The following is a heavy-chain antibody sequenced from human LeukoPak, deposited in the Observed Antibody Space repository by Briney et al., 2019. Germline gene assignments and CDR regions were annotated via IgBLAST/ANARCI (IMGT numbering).Heavy chain of an antibody. CDR1: GFTFSSYA. CDR3: AKSRLRLGELSSPGYYGMDV. Sequence: PGGSLRLSCAASGFTFSSYAMSWVRQAPGKGLEWVSAISGSGGSTYYADSVKGRFTISRDNSKNTLYLQVNSLRAEDTAVYYCAKSRLRLGELSSPGYYGMDVWGQGTTVTVSS. D-gene: IGHD3-16*02. J-gene: IGHJ6*02. CDR2: ISGSGGST. V-gene: IGHV3-23*01.